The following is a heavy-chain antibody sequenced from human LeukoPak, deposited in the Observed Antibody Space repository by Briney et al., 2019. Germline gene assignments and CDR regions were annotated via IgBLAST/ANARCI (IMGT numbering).Heavy chain of an antibody. V-gene: IGHV4-4*02. CDR2: IYHSGST. D-gene: IGHD6-19*01. CDR3: ASLAVADPRAFDI. Sequence: SETLSLTCAVSGGSISSSNWWSWVRQPPGKGLEWIGEIYHSGSTNYNPSLKSRVTISVDKSKNQFSLKLSSVTATDTAVYYCASLAVADPRAFDIWGQGTMVTVSS. J-gene: IGHJ3*02. CDR1: GGSISSSNW.